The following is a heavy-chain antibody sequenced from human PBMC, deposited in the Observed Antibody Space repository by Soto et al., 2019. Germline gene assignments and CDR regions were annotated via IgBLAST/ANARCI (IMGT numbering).Heavy chain of an antibody. J-gene: IGHJ6*02. CDR1: GYTFSHYG. Sequence: ASVKVSCKASGYTFSHYGIGWVRQTPGQGLEWMGWISAYNGNRHFAEGLRGRITMTTNTTTSTADMELRSLSSDDTAVYYCARGGQECSNSGCGYIYDGMDVWGQGTTVTVSS. V-gene: IGHV1-18*01. CDR3: ARGGQECSNSGCGYIYDGMDV. CDR2: ISAYNGNR. D-gene: IGHD1-26*01.